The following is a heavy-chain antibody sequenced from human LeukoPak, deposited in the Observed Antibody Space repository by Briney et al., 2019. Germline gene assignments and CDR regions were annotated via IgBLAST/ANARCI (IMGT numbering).Heavy chain of an antibody. CDR2: ISGGGGST. CDR1: GFTFSSYA. CDR3: AKDGVVVAATTSYFQH. J-gene: IGHJ1*01. Sequence: GGSLRLSCAASGFTFSSYAMSWVRQAPGKGLEWVSAISGGGGSTYYADSVKGRFTISRDNSKNTLYLQMNSLRAEDTAVYYCAKDGVVVAATTSYFQHWGQGTLVTVSS. V-gene: IGHV3-23*01. D-gene: IGHD2-15*01.